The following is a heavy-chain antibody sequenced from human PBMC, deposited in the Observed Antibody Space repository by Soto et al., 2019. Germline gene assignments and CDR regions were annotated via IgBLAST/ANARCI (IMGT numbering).Heavy chain of an antibody. CDR3: AFGEESRYYYYGMDV. D-gene: IGHD3-10*01. J-gene: IGHJ6*02. CDR2: VSASGLNT. Sequence: GGSLRLSCAASGFTFSTYAMAWVRQAPGKGLEWVSGVSASGLNTDYADPVKGRFYISRANAKNSLYLQMNSLRAEDTAVYYCAFGEESRYYYYGMDVRGQGTTVTVSS. V-gene: IGHV3-23*01. CDR1: GFTFSTYA.